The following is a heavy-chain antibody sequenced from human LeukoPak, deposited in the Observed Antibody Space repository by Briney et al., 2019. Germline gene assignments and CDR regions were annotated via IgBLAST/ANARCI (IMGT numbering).Heavy chain of an antibody. D-gene: IGHD6-13*01. Sequence: PGGSLRLSCEASGFSFSDYYMSWIRQPPGKGLEWIAYIRSGATTIYYADSVKGRFTISRDDAKNSLYLQMNSLRAEDTALYYCAKDIYSSSWYGNDAFDIWGQGTMVTVSS. V-gene: IGHV3-11*01. CDR2: IRSGATTI. J-gene: IGHJ3*02. CDR3: AKDIYSSSWYGNDAFDI. CDR1: GFSFSDYY.